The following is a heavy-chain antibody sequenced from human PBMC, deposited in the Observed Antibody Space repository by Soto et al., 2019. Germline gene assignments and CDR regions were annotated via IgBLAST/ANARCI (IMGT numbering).Heavy chain of an antibody. CDR2: IYYSGST. V-gene: IGHV4-31*02. CDR3: ARFRRDYGDYGAIDY. CDR1: GGSISSGVYY. Sequence: PSEILSLTCTVSGGSISSGVYYLSWIRQHPGKGLEWIGYIYYSGSTYYNPSLKSRVTISVNTSKNQFSLKLSSVTAADTAVYYCARFRRDYGDYGAIDYWGQGTLVTVSS. D-gene: IGHD4-17*01. J-gene: IGHJ4*02.